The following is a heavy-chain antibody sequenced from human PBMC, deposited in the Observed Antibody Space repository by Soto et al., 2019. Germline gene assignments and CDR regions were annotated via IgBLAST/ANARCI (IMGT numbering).Heavy chain of an antibody. CDR3: VRGNDNYDFWNNWSLDP. D-gene: IGHD3-3*01. Sequence: KPSETLSLTCAVSGGSINNNFWSWVRQPPGKGLEWIGEIYQTGSINYNPSLRSRATISVDKSKNQLSLKVDSVTAADTAFYYCVRGNDNYDFWNNWSLDPWGQGTLVTVSS. CDR1: GGSINNNFW. J-gene: IGHJ5*02. V-gene: IGHV4-4*02. CDR2: IYQTGSI.